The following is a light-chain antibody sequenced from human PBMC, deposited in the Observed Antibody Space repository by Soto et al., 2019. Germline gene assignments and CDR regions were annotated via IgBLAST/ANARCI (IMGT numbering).Light chain of an antibody. V-gene: IGKV3-20*01. Sequence: EIVLTQSPGTLSLSPGERATLSCRASQSVSSSYLAWYQQKPGQAPRLLIYGASNRATAIPDRFSGSGSETDFTLTISRLEPEDFALYYCQQYGSSAPITFGQGTRLEIK. CDR3: QQYGSSAPIT. CDR2: GAS. CDR1: QSVSSSY. J-gene: IGKJ5*01.